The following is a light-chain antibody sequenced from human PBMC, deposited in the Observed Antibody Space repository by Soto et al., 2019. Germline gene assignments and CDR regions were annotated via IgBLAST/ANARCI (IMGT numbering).Light chain of an antibody. J-gene: IGLJ2*01. CDR2: DVT. Sequence: QSVLTQPASVSGSPGQSITISCTGTSSDVGAYNYVSWYQQHPGKAPKLIIYDVTNRPSGVSNRFSGSKSGDTASLTISGLQAEDEADYYCSSYTGNNAPVVFGGGTKLTVL. CDR3: SSYTGNNAPVV. V-gene: IGLV2-14*01. CDR1: SSDVGAYNY.